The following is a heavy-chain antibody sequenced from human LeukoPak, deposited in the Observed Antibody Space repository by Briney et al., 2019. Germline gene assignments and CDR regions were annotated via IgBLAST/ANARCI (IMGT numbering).Heavy chain of an antibody. CDR3: ARERLRYFDWSPVRYYYYGMDV. D-gene: IGHD3-9*01. J-gene: IGHJ6*02. CDR1: GGSFSGYY. V-gene: IGHV4-34*01. CDR2: INHSGST. Sequence: SETLPLTCAVYGGSFSGYYWSWIRQPPGKGLEWIGEINHSGSTNYNPSLKSRVTISVDTSKNQFSLKLSSVTAADTAVYYCARERLRYFDWSPVRYYYYGMDVWGQGTTVTVSS.